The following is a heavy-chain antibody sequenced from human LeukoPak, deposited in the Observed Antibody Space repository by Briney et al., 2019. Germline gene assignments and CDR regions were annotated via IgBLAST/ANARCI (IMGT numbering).Heavy chain of an antibody. CDR3: AKPWNRCRGSSWYFDY. CDR2: IYSGGST. V-gene: IGHV3-66*04. D-gene: IGHD6-13*01. J-gene: IGHJ4*02. CDR1: GFTVSSKY. Sequence: GGSLRLSCAASGFTVSSKYMSWVRQAPGKGLDWVSVIYSGGSTYYADSVKGRFTISRDNSKNTLYLQMNSLRAEDTAVYYCAKPWNRCRGSSWYFDYWGQGTLVTVSS.